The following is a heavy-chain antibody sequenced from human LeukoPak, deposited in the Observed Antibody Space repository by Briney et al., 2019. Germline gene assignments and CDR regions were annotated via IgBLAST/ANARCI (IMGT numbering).Heavy chain of an antibody. CDR2: INHSGST. J-gene: IGHJ4*02. V-gene: IGHV4-34*01. CDR3: ARDLIAAAGRSPY. D-gene: IGHD6-13*01. Sequence: SETLSLTCAVYGGSFSGYYWSWIRQPPGKGLEWIGEINHSGSTNYNPSPKSRVTISVDTSKNQFSLKLSSVTAADTAVYYCARDLIAAAGRSPYWGQGTLVTVSS. CDR1: GGSFSGYY.